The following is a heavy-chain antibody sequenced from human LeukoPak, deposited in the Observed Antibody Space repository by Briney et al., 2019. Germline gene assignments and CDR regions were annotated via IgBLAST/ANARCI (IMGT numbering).Heavy chain of an antibody. CDR1: GGSISSYY. J-gene: IGHJ6*02. CDR2: IYYSGST. V-gene: IGHV4-59*01. Sequence: SETLSLTCTVSGGSISSYYWSWIRQPPGKGLEWIGYIYYSGSTNYNPSLKSRVTISVDTYKNQFSLKLSSVTAADTAVYYCARDLITVAGTDYGMDAWGQGTTVTVSS. CDR3: ARDLITVAGTDYGMDA. D-gene: IGHD6-19*01.